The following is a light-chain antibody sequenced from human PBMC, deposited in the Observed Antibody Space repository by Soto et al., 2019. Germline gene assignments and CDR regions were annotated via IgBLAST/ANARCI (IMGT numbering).Light chain of an antibody. CDR2: DVS. J-gene: IGLJ2*01. Sequence: QSALTQPASVSGSPGQSITISCTGTSSDVGGYDYVSWYQQHPDKAPKLMIYDVSNRPSGVSNRFSDSKSGNTASLTISGLQAEDEADYYCSSYTSSSTLLFGGGTKVTVL. CDR3: SSYTSSSTLL. CDR1: SSDVGGYDY. V-gene: IGLV2-14*01.